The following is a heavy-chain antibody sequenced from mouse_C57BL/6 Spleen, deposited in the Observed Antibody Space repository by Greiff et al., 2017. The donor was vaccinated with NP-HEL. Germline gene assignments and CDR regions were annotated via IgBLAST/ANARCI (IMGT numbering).Heavy chain of an antibody. CDR2: ISSGSSTI. V-gene: IGHV5-17*01. CDR3: AKLGLPYWYFDV. Sequence: EVQRVESGGGLVKPGGSLKLSCAASGFTFSDYGMHWVRQAPEKGLEWVAYISSGSSTIYYADTVKGRFTISRDNAKNTLFLQMTSLRSEDTAMYYCAKLGLPYWYFDVWGTGTTVTVSS. J-gene: IGHJ1*03. CDR1: GFTFSDYG. D-gene: IGHD4-1*01.